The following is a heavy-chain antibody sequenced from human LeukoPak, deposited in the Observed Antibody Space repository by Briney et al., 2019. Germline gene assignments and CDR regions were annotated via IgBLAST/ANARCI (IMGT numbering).Heavy chain of an antibody. CDR3: ARGGSADYVWGSYRYGWFDP. D-gene: IGHD3-16*02. CDR1: GYSFTSYW. Sequence: GESLKISCKGSGYSFTSYWIGWVRQMPGKGLEWMGIIYPGDSDTGYSPSFQGQVTISADKSISTAYLQWSSLKASDTAMYYCARGGSADYVWGSYRYGWFDPWGQGTLVTVSS. CDR2: IYPGDSDT. V-gene: IGHV5-51*01. J-gene: IGHJ5*02.